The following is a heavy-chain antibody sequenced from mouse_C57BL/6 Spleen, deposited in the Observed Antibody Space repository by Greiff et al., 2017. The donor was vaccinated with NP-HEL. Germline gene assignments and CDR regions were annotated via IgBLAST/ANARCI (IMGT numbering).Heavy chain of an antibody. CDR2: INPNNGGT. J-gene: IGHJ3*01. CDR1: GYTFTDYY. V-gene: IGHV1-26*01. CDR3: ARKGLYDYDGGFAY. D-gene: IGHD2-4*01. Sequence: EVQLQQSGPELVKPGASVKISCKASGYTFTDYYMNWVKQSHGKSLEWIGDINPNNGGTSYNQKFKGKATLTVDKSSSTAYMELRSLTSEDSAVDDCARKGLYDYDGGFAYWGQGTLVTVSA.